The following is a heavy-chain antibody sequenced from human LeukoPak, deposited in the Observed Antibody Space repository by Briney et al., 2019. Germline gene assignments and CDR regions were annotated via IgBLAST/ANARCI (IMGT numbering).Heavy chain of an antibody. CDR2: INPSGGST. CDR3: HVDIVTTGQVYFDY. V-gene: IGHV1-46*01. Sequence: ASVKVSCKASGNTFTSYYMHWVRQAPGQGLEWMGMINPSGGSTSYAQKFQGRVTMTRDTSTSTVYMELSSLRSEDTAVYYCHVDIVTTGQVYFDYWGQGTLVTVSS. CDR1: GNTFTSYY. J-gene: IGHJ4*02. D-gene: IGHD5-12*01.